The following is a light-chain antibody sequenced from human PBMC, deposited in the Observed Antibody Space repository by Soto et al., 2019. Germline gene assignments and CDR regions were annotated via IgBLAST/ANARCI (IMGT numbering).Light chain of an antibody. Sequence: EIVLTQSPGTLSLSPGERATLSCRASQSVSSSSLAWYQQKTGQAPRLLIYGASSRATGIPDRFSGSGPGTDFTLTISRLEPEDFAVFFCQQYGSSLSITFGQGTRLEIK. CDR1: QSVSSSS. CDR2: GAS. CDR3: QQYGSSLSIT. J-gene: IGKJ5*01. V-gene: IGKV3-20*01.